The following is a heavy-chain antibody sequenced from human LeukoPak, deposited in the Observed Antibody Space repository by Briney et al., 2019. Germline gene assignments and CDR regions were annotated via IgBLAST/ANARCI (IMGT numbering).Heavy chain of an antibody. J-gene: IGHJ3*02. CDR1: GFTFGSYA. Sequence: GGSLRLSCAASGFTFGSYAMNWVRQAPGKGLEWVSTISGSGGRTYHADSVKGRFTISRDNSKNTLYMQMNSLRVEDTAVYYCARDRDDYGDPGAFDMWGQGTMVTVSS. CDR3: ARDRDDYGDPGAFDM. V-gene: IGHV3-23*01. CDR2: ISGSGGRT. D-gene: IGHD4-17*01.